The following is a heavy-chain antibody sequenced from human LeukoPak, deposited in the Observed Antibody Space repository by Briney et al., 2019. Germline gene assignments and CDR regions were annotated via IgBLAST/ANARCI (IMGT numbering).Heavy chain of an antibody. V-gene: IGHV4-59*01. CDR1: GGSISSYY. CDR3: ARVTYEVSYFDY. D-gene: IGHD5-12*01. J-gene: IGHJ4*02. Sequence: SSETLSLTCTVSGGSISSYYWSWIRQPPGKGLEWIGYIYYSGSTNYNPSLKSRVTISVDTSKNQFSLKLSSVTAADTAVYYCARVTYEVSYFDYWGQGTLVTVSS. CDR2: IYYSGST.